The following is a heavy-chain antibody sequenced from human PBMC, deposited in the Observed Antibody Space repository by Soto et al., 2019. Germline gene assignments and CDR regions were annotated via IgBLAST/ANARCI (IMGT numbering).Heavy chain of an antibody. Sequence: QVQLEQWGAGLLKPSETLSLTCAVYGGSFSGYYWSWIRQPPGKGLEWIGEINHSGSTNYNPSLKSRVTISVDTSKNQVSLNLYSVTAADTAVYYCARGRWLRQSFDSWGQGTLVTVSS. CDR3: ARGRWLRQSFDS. V-gene: IGHV4-34*02. J-gene: IGHJ4*02. CDR1: GGSFSGYY. CDR2: INHSGST. D-gene: IGHD5-12*01.